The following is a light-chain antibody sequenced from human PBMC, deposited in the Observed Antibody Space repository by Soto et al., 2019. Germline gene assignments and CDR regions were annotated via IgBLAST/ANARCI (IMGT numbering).Light chain of an antibody. CDR2: KAS. V-gene: IGKV1-5*03. CDR3: QHYNSYSEA. Sequence: DIQMTQSPSTLSGSVGDRVTITCRASQTINSWLAWYQQKPGKAPKIVIYKASTLKSGVPSRFSGSGAGTEFTRTISSLQPDDFATYYCQHYNSYSEAFGQGTQMDIK. CDR1: QTINSW. J-gene: IGKJ1*01.